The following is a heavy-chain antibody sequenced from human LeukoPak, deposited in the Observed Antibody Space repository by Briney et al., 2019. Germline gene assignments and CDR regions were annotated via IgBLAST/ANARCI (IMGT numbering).Heavy chain of an antibody. Sequence: SETLSLTCTVSGGSISSSNYHGGWIRQPPGKGLEWIGEINHSGSTDYNPSLKSRVTISVDTSKNQFSLRLSSVTAADTAVYYCAREPVDYGDYDFDYWGQGTLVTVSS. CDR3: AREPVDYGDYDFDY. D-gene: IGHD4-17*01. CDR1: GGSISSSNYH. V-gene: IGHV4-39*07. CDR2: INHSGST. J-gene: IGHJ4*02.